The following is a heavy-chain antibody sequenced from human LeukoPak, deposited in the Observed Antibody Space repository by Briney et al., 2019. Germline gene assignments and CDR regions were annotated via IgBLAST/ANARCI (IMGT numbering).Heavy chain of an antibody. CDR1: GYRFTTYW. CDR3: ARRGYSGYEHFDY. CDR2: IYPGDSDT. J-gene: IGHJ4*02. Sequence: GESLRISCKGSGYRFTTYWIGWVRQMPGKGLEWMGIIYPGDSDTRYSPSFQGQVTISADKSFNTAYLQWSGLKASDTAMYYCARRGYSGYEHFDYWGQGTLVTVSS. D-gene: IGHD5-12*01. V-gene: IGHV5-51*01.